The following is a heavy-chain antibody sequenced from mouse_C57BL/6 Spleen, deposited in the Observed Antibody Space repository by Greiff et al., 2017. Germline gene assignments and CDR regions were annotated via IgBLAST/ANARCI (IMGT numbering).Heavy chain of an antibody. D-gene: IGHD1-1*01. Sequence: VQLQQSGAELVRPGASVTLSCKASGYTFTDYEMHWVKQTPVHGLEWIGAIDPETGGTAYNQKFKGKAILTADKSSSTAYMELRSLTSEDSAVYYCTRSFTTVVATGNWGQGTTLTVSS. CDR3: TRSFTTVVATGN. V-gene: IGHV1-15*01. CDR1: GYTFTDYE. CDR2: IDPETGGT. J-gene: IGHJ2*01.